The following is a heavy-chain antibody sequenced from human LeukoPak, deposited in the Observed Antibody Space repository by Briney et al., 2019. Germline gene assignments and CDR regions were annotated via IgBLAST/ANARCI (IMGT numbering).Heavy chain of an antibody. D-gene: IGHD6-6*01. V-gene: IGHV3-7*01. CDR1: GFTFSTYW. Sequence: PGGSLRFSCAASGFTFSTYWMSWVRQAPGKGLEWVANIKQDGNEKYYVDSVKGRFTISRDNAKNSLYLQMNGLRAEDTAVYYCANIEYSRSSLSYFDYWGQGTLVTVSS. CDR2: IKQDGNEK. CDR3: ANIEYSRSSLSYFDY. J-gene: IGHJ4*02.